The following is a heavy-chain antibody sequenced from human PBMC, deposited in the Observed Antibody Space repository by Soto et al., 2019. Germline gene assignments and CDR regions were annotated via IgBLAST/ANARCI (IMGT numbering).Heavy chain of an antibody. V-gene: IGHV4-30-4*01. J-gene: IGHJ5*02. CDR1: GGSITTGGSVSSGDYY. CDR3: ARVPSTYYDDMSGYYYNWFDP. D-gene: IGHD3-22*01. Sequence: KPSETLSLTCTVSGGSITTGGSVSSGDYYWSWIRQPPGKGLEWLGYLYYSGTTYYNPSLKSRVTISIDTAKNQFSLNLSSATAADTAVYYCARVPSTYYDDMSGYYYNWFDPWGQGTLVTVSS. CDR2: LYYSGTT.